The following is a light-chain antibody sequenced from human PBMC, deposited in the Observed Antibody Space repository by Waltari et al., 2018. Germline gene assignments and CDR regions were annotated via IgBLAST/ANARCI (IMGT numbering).Light chain of an antibody. CDR3: CSYAGSFTWV. CDR2: DVT. J-gene: IGLJ3*02. Sequence: QSAPTQPASVSGSPGQSITISCTGTNSDVGRYNLVSWYQQHPDKAPKLIIYDVTERPSGVSDRLSGSKSGNTASLTISVLQAEDEADYYCCSYAGSFTWVFGGGTKLTVL. CDR1: NSDVGRYNL. V-gene: IGLV2-23*02.